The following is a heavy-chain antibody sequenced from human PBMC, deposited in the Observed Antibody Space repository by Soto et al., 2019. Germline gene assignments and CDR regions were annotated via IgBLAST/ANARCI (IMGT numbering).Heavy chain of an antibody. V-gene: IGHV1-18*01. J-gene: IGHJ4*02. D-gene: IGHD3-22*01. CDR1: GYTFTSYG. Sequence: ASVKVSCKASGYTFTSYGISWVRQAPGQGLEWMGWISAYNGNTNYAQKLQGRVTMTTDTSTSTAYMELRGLRSDDTAVYYCARDTHYYESSGYYTLETSFEYWGQGTPVTVSS. CDR2: ISAYNGNT. CDR3: ARDTHYYESSGYYTLETSFEY.